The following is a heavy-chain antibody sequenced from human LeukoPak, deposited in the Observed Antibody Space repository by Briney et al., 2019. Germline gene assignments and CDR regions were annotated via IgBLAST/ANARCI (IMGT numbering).Heavy chain of an antibody. CDR3: ARGVVVVAATWYYYGMDV. Sequence: SVKVSCKASGGTFSSYAISWVRQAPGQGLEWMGGIIPIFGTANYAQKFQGRVTITADESTSTAYMELSSLRSEDTAVYYCARGVVVVAATWYYYGMDVWGQGTTVTVSS. D-gene: IGHD2-15*01. CDR2: IIPIFGTA. CDR1: GGTFSSYA. J-gene: IGHJ6*02. V-gene: IGHV1-69*13.